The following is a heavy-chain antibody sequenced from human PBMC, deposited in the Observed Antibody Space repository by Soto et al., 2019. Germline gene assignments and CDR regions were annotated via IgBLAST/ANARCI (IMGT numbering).Heavy chain of an antibody. Sequence: QVQLQESGPGLVKASQTLSLTCTVSGASISSGDHYWSWVRQPPGKGLEWIGYIYYNGITFYNPSLKSRLTMSVDTSKTHFSLGLSSVTAADTAVYYCARLTGDYYFDYWGQGTLVTVSS. D-gene: IGHD2-21*02. CDR1: GASISSGDHY. V-gene: IGHV4-30-4*01. CDR3: ARLTGDYYFDY. CDR2: IYYNGIT. J-gene: IGHJ4*02.